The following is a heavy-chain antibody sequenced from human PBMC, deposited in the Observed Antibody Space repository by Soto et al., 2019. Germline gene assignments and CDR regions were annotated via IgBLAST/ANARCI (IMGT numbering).Heavy chain of an antibody. Sequence: EVQLLESGGGLVQPGGSLRLSCAASGFTFSTDAMSWVRQAPGKGLEWVSTISGSGGNTYYADSVKGRFTISRDNSKNTLYLQMNSLRADDTAVYYCAKDPLYLGDPPWGQGTLVTVSS. V-gene: IGHV3-23*01. CDR1: GFTFSTDA. CDR3: AKDPLYLGDPP. CDR2: ISGSGGNT. J-gene: IGHJ4*02. D-gene: IGHD2-2*02.